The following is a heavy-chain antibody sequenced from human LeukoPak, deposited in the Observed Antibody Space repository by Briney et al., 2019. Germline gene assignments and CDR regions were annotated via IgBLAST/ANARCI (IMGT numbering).Heavy chain of an antibody. D-gene: IGHD2-15*01. J-gene: IGHJ6*02. CDR1: GFTFSSYA. V-gene: IGHV3-48*02. CDR2: ISSSSSTI. CDR3: AREDIVVVVAVTSPQGPYYYYGMDV. Sequence: GGSLRLSCAASGFTFSSYAMSWVRPAPGKGLEWVSYISSSSSTIYYADSVKGRFTISRDNAKNSLYLQMNSLRDEDTAVYYCAREDIVVVVAVTSPQGPYYYYGMDVWGQGTTVTVSS.